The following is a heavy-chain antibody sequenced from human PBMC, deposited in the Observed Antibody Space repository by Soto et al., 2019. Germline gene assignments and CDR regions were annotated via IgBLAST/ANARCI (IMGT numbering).Heavy chain of an antibody. CDR3: ARAQQQLVRYYYYGMDV. D-gene: IGHD6-13*01. Sequence: QVQLVESGGGVVQPGRSLRLSCAASGFTFSSYGMHWVRQAPGKGLEWVAVIWYDGSNKYYADSVKGRFTISRDNSKNLLYLQMNSLRAEGTAVYYCARAQQQLVRYYYYGMDVWGQGTTVTVSS. J-gene: IGHJ6*02. V-gene: IGHV3-33*01. CDR1: GFTFSSYG. CDR2: IWYDGSNK.